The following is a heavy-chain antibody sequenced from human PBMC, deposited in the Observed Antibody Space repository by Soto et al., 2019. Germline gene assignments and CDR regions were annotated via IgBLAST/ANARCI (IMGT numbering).Heavy chain of an antibody. CDR3: ARGHLIAAAVSFDY. CDR2: INHSGST. CDR1: GGSFSGYY. Sequence: PSETLSLTCAVYGGSFSGYYWSWIRQPPGKGLEWIGEINHSGSTNYNPSLKSRVTISVDTSKNQFSLKMSSVTAADTAVYYCARGHLIAAAVSFDYWGQGTLVTVSS. J-gene: IGHJ4*02. D-gene: IGHD6-13*01. V-gene: IGHV4-34*01.